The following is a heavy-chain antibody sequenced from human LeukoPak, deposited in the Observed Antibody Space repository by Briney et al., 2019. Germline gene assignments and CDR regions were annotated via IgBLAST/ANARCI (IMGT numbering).Heavy chain of an antibody. J-gene: IGHJ4*02. CDR2: IIPIFGTE. CDR3: ARGPIAAAGDY. D-gene: IGHD6-13*01. CDR1: GGTFSSYA. V-gene: IGHV1-69*05. Sequence: SVKVSCKASGGTFSSYAISWVRQAPGQGLEWMGGIIPIFGTENYAQKFQGRVTMTTDTSTTTAYMELRSLRSDDTAVYYCARGPIAAAGDYWGRGTLVTVSS.